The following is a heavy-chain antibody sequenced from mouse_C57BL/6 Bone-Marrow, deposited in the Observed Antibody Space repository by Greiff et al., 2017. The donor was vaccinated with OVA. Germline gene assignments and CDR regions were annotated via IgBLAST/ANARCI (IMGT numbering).Heavy chain of an antibody. J-gene: IGHJ2*01. V-gene: IGHV1-7*01. CDR2: INPSSGYT. Sequence: VQLQQSGAELAKPGASVKLSCKASGYTFTSYWMHWVKQRPGQGLEWIGYINPSSGYTKYNQKFKDKATLTEDKSSSTAYMQLRSLTYEESAVYYFANSPYVYYWGQGTTLTVSS. CDR3: ANSPYVYY. CDR1: GYTFTSYW.